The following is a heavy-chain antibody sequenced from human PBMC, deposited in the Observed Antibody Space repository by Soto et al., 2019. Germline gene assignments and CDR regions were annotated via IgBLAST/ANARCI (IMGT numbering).Heavy chain of an antibody. V-gene: IGHV4-4*02. J-gene: IGHJ4*02. Sequence: PSETLSLTCVVSGDAIASSYWWSWVRQPPGKGLEWIGEIYHSGTTNYNPSLKSRVTILQDKSNNQFSLRLDSVTAADTAVYYCDRSASTMFDQWGQR. CDR3: DRSASTMFDQ. CDR2: IYHSGTT. CDR1: GDAIASSYW.